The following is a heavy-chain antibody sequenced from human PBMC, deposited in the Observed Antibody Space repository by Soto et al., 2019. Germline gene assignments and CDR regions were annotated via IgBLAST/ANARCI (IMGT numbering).Heavy chain of an antibody. Sequence: SVKVSCKASGGTFSSYAISWVLQAPGQGLEWMGGIIPIFGTANYAQKFQGRVTITADESTSTAYMELSSLRSEDTAVYYCARDHPRGYYDSSGYLDAFDIWGQGTMVTVSS. V-gene: IGHV1-69*13. J-gene: IGHJ3*02. D-gene: IGHD3-22*01. CDR1: GGTFSSYA. CDR3: ARDHPRGYYDSSGYLDAFDI. CDR2: IIPIFGTA.